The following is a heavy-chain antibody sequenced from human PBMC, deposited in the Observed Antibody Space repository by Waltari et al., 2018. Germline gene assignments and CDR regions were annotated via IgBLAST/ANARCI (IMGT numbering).Heavy chain of an antibody. CDR1: RFTLSDFY. J-gene: IGHJ3*02. CDR3: VRAASGLDI. D-gene: IGHD6-25*01. V-gene: IGHV3-72*01. CDR2: SRDKANSYIT. Sequence: EVQVVQSGGGLVQPGGSLRLSCEASRFTLSDFYMDWVRQAPGKGLGEVGRSRDKANSYITEYAASVEGRFSISRDDSRNSLYLQMNSLKTEDTAMYYCVRAASGLDIWGQGTMVTVSS.